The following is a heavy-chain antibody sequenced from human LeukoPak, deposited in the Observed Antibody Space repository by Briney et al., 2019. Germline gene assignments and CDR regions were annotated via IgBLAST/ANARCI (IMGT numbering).Heavy chain of an antibody. CDR2: INHSGST. D-gene: IGHD3-22*01. V-gene: IGHV4-34*01. CDR3: ASDGTGAGYYYDSSGYSS. J-gene: IGHJ5*02. Sequence: SETLSLTCAVYGGPFSGYYWSWIRQPPGKGLEWIGEINHSGSTNYNPSLKSRVTIPVDTSKNQFSLKLSSVTAADTAVYYCASDGTGAGYYYDSSGYSSWGQGTLVTVSS. CDR1: GGPFSGYY.